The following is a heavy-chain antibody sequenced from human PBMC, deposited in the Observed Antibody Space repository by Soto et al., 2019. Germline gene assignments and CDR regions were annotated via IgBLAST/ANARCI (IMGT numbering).Heavy chain of an antibody. J-gene: IGHJ4*02. CDR2: IYSGGST. V-gene: IGHV3-66*01. CDR3: ARERGAVGLVPGDHYNYFDY. D-gene: IGHD6-19*01. Sequence: GGSLRLSCAASGFTVSSNYMSWVRQAPGKGLEWVSVIYSGGSTYYADSVKGRFTISRDNSKNTLYLQMNSLRAEDTAVYYCARERGAVGLVPGDHYNYFDYWGQGTLVTVSS. CDR1: GFTVSSNY.